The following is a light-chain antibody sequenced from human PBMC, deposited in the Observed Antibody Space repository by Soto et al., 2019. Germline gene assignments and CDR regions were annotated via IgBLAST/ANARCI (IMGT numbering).Light chain of an antibody. CDR3: QQYNSYWT. V-gene: IGKV1-5*03. J-gene: IGKJ1*01. CDR2: KAS. Sequence: DILMTQSPSTLSASVGDRVTITCRASQSISSWLAWYQQKAGKAPKLLIYKASSLESGVPSRFSGSGSGTEFTLTISSLQPDDFATYYCQQYNSYWTFGQGTKVDIK. CDR1: QSISSW.